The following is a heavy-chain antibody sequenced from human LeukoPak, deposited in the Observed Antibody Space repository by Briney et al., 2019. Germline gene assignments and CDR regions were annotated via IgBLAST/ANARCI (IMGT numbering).Heavy chain of an antibody. CDR3: AKDAWSEGFDP. V-gene: IGHV3-7*03. Sequence: PGGSLRLSCAASGFIFSTYWMSWVRQAPGKGLEWVANIRQDGNKIYYVDSVKGRFTISRDNSKNTLYLQMNSLRAEDTAVYYCAKDAWSEGFDPWGQGTLVTVSS. CDR1: GFIFSTYW. CDR2: IRQDGNKI. D-gene: IGHD1-1*01. J-gene: IGHJ5*02.